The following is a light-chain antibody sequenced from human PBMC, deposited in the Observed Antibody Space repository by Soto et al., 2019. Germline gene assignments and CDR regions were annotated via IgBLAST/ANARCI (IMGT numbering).Light chain of an antibody. Sequence: QTVVTQPPSVSGAPGQRVTISCTGSSSNIGAGYDVHWYQQLPGTAPKLLIYGNSNRPSGVPDRFSGSKSGTSASLAITGLQAEDEAAYYCQSYDSSPSASGVVFGGGTQLTV. J-gene: IGLJ2*01. CDR1: SSNIGAGYD. V-gene: IGLV1-40*01. CDR2: GNS. CDR3: QSYDSSPSASGVV.